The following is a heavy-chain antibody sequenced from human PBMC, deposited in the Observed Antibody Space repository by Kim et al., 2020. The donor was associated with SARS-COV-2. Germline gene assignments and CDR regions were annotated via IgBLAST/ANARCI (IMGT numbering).Heavy chain of an antibody. D-gene: IGHD2-15*01. CDR3: ARGGSPSVVAATADY. Sequence: GGSLRLSCAASGFTFSSYWMSWVRQAPGKGLEWVANIKQDGSEKYYVDSVKGRFTIYRDNAKNSLYLQMNSLRAEDTAVYYCARGGSPSVVAATADYWGQGTLVTVSS. V-gene: IGHV3-7*01. CDR1: GFTFSSYW. CDR2: IKQDGSEK. J-gene: IGHJ4*02.